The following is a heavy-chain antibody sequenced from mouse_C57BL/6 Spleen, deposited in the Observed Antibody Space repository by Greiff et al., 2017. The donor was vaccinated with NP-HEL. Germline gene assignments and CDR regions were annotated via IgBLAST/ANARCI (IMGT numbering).Heavy chain of an antibody. D-gene: IGHD4-1*01. CDR2: IYPGDGDT. Sequence: VQLQQSGPELVKPGASVKISCKASGYAFSSSWMNWVKQRPGKGLEWIGRIYPGDGDTNYNGKFKGKATLTADKSSSTAYMQLSSLTSEDSAVYFCAFWDEEYYYAMDYWGQGTSVTVSS. J-gene: IGHJ4*01. V-gene: IGHV1-82*01. CDR1: GYAFSSSW. CDR3: AFWDEEYYYAMDY.